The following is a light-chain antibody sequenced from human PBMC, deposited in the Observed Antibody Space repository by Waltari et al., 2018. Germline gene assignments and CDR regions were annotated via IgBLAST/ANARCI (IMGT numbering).Light chain of an antibody. CDR2: GAS. J-gene: IGKJ1*01. V-gene: IGKV3-20*01. CDR3: QQYGSPWT. Sequence: EIVLTQSPGTLSLSPGERDTLSCRASQSVSSSYLAWYQQKPGQAPRLLISGASSRATGIPDRFSGSGSGTDFTLTISRLEPEDFAVYYCQQYGSPWTFGQGTKVEIK. CDR1: QSVSSSY.